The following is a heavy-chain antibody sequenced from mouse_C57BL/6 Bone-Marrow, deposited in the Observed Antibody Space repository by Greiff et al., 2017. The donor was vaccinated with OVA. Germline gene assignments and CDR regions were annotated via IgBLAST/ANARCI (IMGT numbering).Heavy chain of an antibody. D-gene: IGHD1-1*01. CDR2: ISDGGSYT. Sequence: VQLQQSGGGLVKPGGSLKLSCAASGFTFSSYAMSWVRQTPEKRLEWVATISDGGSYTYYPDNVKGRFTISRDNAKNNLYLQMSHLKSEDTAMYYCARVATVVADYWGQGTTLTVSS. CDR1: GFTFSSYA. V-gene: IGHV5-4*01. CDR3: ARVATVVADY. J-gene: IGHJ2*01.